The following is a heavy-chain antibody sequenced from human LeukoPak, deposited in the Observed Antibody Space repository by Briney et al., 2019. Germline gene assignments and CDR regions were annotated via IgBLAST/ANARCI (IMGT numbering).Heavy chain of an antibody. CDR1: GGSISSSSYY. Sequence: SETLSLTCTVSGGSISSSSYYWGWIRQPPGKGLEWIGSIYYSGGTYYNPSLKSRVTISVDTSKNQFSLKLSSVTAADTAVYYCVRGYYDSSGYYMVYWGQGTLVTVSS. CDR3: VRGYYDSSGYYMVY. CDR2: IYYSGGT. J-gene: IGHJ4*02. V-gene: IGHV4-39*01. D-gene: IGHD3-22*01.